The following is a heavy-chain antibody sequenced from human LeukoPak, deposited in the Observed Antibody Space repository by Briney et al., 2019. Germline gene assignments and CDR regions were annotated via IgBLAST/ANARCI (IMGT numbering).Heavy chain of an antibody. CDR3: ARGFPPGSGSRGSHAFDV. CDR2: INYGGST. D-gene: IGHD6-19*01. CDR1: GDSVSNDVYY. V-gene: IGHV4-34*01. J-gene: IGHJ3*01. Sequence: SETLSLTCTVSGDSVSNDVYYWTWIRQSPGKGLEWIGEINYGGSTKYTPSLEGRGTILIDTSKNQFSLKLTSVTAADTAVYYCARGFPPGSGSRGSHAFDVWGQGTMVTVSS.